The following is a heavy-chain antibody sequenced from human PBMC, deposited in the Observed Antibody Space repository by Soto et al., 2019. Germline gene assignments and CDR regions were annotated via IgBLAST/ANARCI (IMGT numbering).Heavy chain of an antibody. Sequence: QLQLQESGPGLVKPSETLSLTCTVSGGSISSSSYYWGWIRQPPGKGLEWIGSIYYSGSTYYNPSLKSRVTISVDTSKNQFSLKLSSVTAADTAVYYCARRRLFHVNAFDIWGQGTIVTVSS. CDR1: GGSISSSSYY. CDR3: ARRRLFHVNAFDI. CDR2: IYYSGST. V-gene: IGHV4-39*01. J-gene: IGHJ3*02. D-gene: IGHD3-22*01.